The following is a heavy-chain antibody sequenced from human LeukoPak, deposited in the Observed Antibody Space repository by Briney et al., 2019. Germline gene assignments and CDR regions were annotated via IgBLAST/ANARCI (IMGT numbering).Heavy chain of an antibody. J-gene: IGHJ4*02. D-gene: IGHD3-22*01. CDR1: GYTFTSYD. V-gene: IGHV1-8*03. Sequence: ASVKVSCKASGYTFTSYDINWVRRATGQGLEWMGWMNPNSGNTGYAQKFQGRVTITRNTSISTAYMELSSLRSEDTAVYYCARGDYDSSGYILNFDYWGQGTLVTVSS. CDR3: ARGDYDSSGYILNFDY. CDR2: MNPNSGNT.